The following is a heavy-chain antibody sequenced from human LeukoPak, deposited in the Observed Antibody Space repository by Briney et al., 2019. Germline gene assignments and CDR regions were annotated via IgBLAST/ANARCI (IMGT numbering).Heavy chain of an antibody. CDR3: AKDVLRYFDWLR. J-gene: IGHJ4*02. Sequence: GGSLRLSCAASGFTFTTYSMNWVRQAPGKGLEWVSSISKSSTYIYYADSVKGRFTISRDNAKNSLYLQMNSLRVEDTAVYYCAKDVLRYFDWLRWGQGTLVTVSS. V-gene: IGHV3-21*01. CDR2: ISKSSTYI. CDR1: GFTFTTYS. D-gene: IGHD3-9*01.